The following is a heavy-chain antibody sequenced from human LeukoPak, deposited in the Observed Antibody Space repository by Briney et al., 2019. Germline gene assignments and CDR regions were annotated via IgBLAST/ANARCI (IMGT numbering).Heavy chain of an antibody. D-gene: IGHD6-19*01. CDR1: GFTFSSYG. V-gene: IGHV3-30*18. J-gene: IGHJ6*03. CDR3: AKCIAVAGDPFYYRDV. Sequence: GGSLRLSCAGSGFTFSSYGMHWVRQAPGKGLEWVSVISYDGSNTYYADSVKGRFTISRDNSKNTMYMQMNSLRAEDTAVYYCAKCIAVAGDPFYYRDVWAKVTTVTVPS. CDR2: ISYDGSNT.